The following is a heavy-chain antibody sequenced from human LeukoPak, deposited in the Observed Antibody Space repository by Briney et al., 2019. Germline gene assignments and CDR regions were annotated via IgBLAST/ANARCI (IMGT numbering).Heavy chain of an antibody. Sequence: ASVKVSCKVSGYTLTELSMHWVRQAPGKGLDWMGDFDPEDGETLYAQKFQGRVTMTEDTSTDTAYMELSSLRSEDTAVYYCATADASVVRGVISGMDVWGKGTTVTVSP. V-gene: IGHV1-24*01. D-gene: IGHD3-10*01. CDR1: GYTLTELS. J-gene: IGHJ6*04. CDR3: ATADASVVRGVISGMDV. CDR2: FDPEDGET.